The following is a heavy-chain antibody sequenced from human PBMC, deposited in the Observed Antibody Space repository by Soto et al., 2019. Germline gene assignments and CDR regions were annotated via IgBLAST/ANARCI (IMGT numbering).Heavy chain of an antibody. CDR3: ARDGVAYCTNGVCYVNWFDP. V-gene: IGHV1-18*01. CDR1: GYTFTSYG. Sequence: ASVKVSCKASGYTFTSYGISWVRQAPGRGLEWMGWISAYNGNTNYAQKLQGRVTMTTDTSTSTAYMELRSLRSDDTAVYYCARDGVAYCTNGVCYVNWFDPWGQGTLVTVSS. CDR2: ISAYNGNT. J-gene: IGHJ5*02. D-gene: IGHD2-8*01.